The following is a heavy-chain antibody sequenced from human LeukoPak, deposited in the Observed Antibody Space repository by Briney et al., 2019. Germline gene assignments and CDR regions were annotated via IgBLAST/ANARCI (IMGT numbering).Heavy chain of an antibody. V-gene: IGHV3-74*01. CDR3: ARAGALLSHGKWELRSPLGY. Sequence: PGGSLRLSCAASGFTFSSYWMHWVRQAPGKGLVWVSRINTDGSSTSYADSVKGRFTISRDNAKTTLYLQMNSLRAEDTAVYYCARAGALLSHGKWELRSPLGYWGQGTLVTVSS. J-gene: IGHJ4*02. D-gene: IGHD1-26*01. CDR1: GFTFSSYW. CDR2: INTDGSST.